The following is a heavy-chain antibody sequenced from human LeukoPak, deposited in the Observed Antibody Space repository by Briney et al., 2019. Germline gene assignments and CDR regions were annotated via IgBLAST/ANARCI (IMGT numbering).Heavy chain of an antibody. V-gene: IGHV3-21*01. Sequence: NPGGSLRLSCAASGFTFSSYSMNWVRQAPGKGLEWVSSISSSSSYIYYADSVKGRFTISRDNAKNSLYLQMNSLRAEDTAVYYCARDRGSSGYHDYWGQGTLVTVSS. J-gene: IGHJ4*02. CDR3: ARDRGSSGYHDY. CDR2: ISSSSSYI. D-gene: IGHD3-22*01. CDR1: GFTFSSYS.